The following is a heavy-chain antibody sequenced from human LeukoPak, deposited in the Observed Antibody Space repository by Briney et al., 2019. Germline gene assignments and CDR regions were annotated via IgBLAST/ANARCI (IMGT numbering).Heavy chain of an antibody. Sequence: KPGGSLRLSCAASGFTFSSYSMNWVRQAPGKGLEWVSSISSSSSYIYYADSVKGRFTISRDNAKNSLYLQMNSLRAEDTAVYYCARSGSWTAAMSSLFDYWGQGTLVTVSS. CDR3: ARSGSWTAAMSSLFDY. D-gene: IGHD2-2*01. V-gene: IGHV3-21*01. CDR2: ISSSSSYI. J-gene: IGHJ4*02. CDR1: GFTFSSYS.